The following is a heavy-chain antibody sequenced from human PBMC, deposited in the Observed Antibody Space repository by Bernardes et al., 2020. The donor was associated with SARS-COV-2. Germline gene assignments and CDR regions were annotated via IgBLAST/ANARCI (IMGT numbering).Heavy chain of an antibody. V-gene: IGHV4-61*02. D-gene: IGHD4-17*01. Sequence: SETLSLTCSVSGGSISSGGYYWSWIRQPDGKGLEWIGRIYTSGSTTYNPSLKSRVTISIDTSKNQFSLKLSSVTAADTAVYYCARLHYGDYALDYWGQGTLVTVSS. CDR2: IYTSGST. CDR3: ARLHYGDYALDY. J-gene: IGHJ4*02. CDR1: GGSISSGGYY.